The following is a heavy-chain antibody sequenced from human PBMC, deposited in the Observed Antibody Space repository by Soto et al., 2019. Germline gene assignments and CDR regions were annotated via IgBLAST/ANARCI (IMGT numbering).Heavy chain of an antibody. CDR3: ARGFDYAGAFDI. CDR1: RYTFTGYY. CDR2: INPNSGGT. D-gene: IGHD4-17*01. Sequence: SLKVSCMASRYTFTGYYMHWVRQAPGQGLEWMGWINPNSGGTNYAQKFQGRVTMTRDTSISTAYMELSRLRSDDTAVYYCARGFDYAGAFDIWGQGTMVTVSS. J-gene: IGHJ3*02. V-gene: IGHV1-2*02.